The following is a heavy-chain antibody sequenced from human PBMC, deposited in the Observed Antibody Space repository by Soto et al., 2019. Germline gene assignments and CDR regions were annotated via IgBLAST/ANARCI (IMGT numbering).Heavy chain of an antibody. D-gene: IGHD1-26*01. J-gene: IGHJ4*02. Sequence: SETLSLTCAVSGGSISSGGYSWSWIRQPPGKGLEWIGYMYHSGSTYYNPSLKSRVTISIDRSKNQFSLKLSSVTAADTAVYYCGRYSGILQFAYSGQGTLDTVSS. CDR3: GRYSGILQFAY. CDR1: GGSISSGGYS. V-gene: IGHV4-30-2*01. CDR2: MYHSGST.